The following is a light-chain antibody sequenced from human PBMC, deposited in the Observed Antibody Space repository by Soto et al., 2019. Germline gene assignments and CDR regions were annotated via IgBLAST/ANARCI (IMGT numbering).Light chain of an antibody. CDR3: SSYTSTNTLV. CDR2: EVS. J-gene: IGLJ2*01. Sequence: QAVLTQPASVSGSPGQSITLSCTGTSSDVGGYNYVSWYQQHPGKAPKLMIYEVSNRPSGVSNRFSGSKSGNTASLTISGIQAEDEADYYCSSYTSTNTLVFGGGTKVTVL. CDR1: SSDVGGYNY. V-gene: IGLV2-14*01.